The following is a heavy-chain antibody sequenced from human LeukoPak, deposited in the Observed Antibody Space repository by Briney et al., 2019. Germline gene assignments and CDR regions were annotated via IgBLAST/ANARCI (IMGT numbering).Heavy chain of an antibody. D-gene: IGHD6-13*01. CDR3: ATPIAAAPYGMDV. Sequence: ASVKVSCKVSGYTLTELSMHWVRQAPGKGVEWMGGFDPEDGETIYAQRFQGRVTMTEDTSTDTAYMELSSLRSEDTAVYYCATPIAAAPYGMDVWGQGTTVTVSS. CDR1: GYTLTELS. J-gene: IGHJ6*02. CDR2: FDPEDGET. V-gene: IGHV1-24*01.